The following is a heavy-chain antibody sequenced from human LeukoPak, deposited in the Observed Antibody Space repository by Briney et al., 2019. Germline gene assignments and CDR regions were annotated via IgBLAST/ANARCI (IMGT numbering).Heavy chain of an antibody. CDR2: MNPNSSNT. CDR1: GYTFTSYD. D-gene: IGHD2-2*01. J-gene: IGHJ3*02. CDR3: AVLTGPLSSAFDI. Sequence: RASVKVSCKASGYTFTSYDINWVRQATGQGLEWMGWMNPNSSNTGYAQKFQGRVTMTRNTSISTAYMELSSLRSEDTAVYYCAVLTGPLSSAFDIWGQGTMVTVSS. V-gene: IGHV1-8*01.